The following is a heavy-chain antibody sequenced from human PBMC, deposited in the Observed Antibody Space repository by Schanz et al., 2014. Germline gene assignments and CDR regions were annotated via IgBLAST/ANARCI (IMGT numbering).Heavy chain of an antibody. J-gene: IGHJ4*02. CDR2: IYQSGTT. CDR1: DGSISSSSYY. Sequence: QVQLQESGPGLVKPSENLSLTCTVSDGSISSSSYYWGWIRQPPGKGLEWIGSIYQSGTTYYSPPLKSGVTISGDTTKNKYPLKLSSVTAADTAVYYCARPGGSSWSFAYWGLGRLVIVSS. CDR3: ARPGGSSWSFAY. V-gene: IGHV4-39*01. D-gene: IGHD6-13*01.